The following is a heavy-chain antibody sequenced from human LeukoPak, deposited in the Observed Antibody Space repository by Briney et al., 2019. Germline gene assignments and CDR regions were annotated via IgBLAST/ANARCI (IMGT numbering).Heavy chain of an antibody. D-gene: IGHD5-12*01. Sequence: ASVKVSCKASGYTFTGYYIHWVRQAPGQGLEWMGWINPNSGGTNYAQKFQGRVTMTRDTSISTAYMELSRLRSDDTAVYYCARYSGHDDAFDIWGQGTMVTVSS. CDR2: INPNSGGT. CDR3: ARYSGHDDAFDI. CDR1: GYTFTGYY. J-gene: IGHJ3*02. V-gene: IGHV1-2*02.